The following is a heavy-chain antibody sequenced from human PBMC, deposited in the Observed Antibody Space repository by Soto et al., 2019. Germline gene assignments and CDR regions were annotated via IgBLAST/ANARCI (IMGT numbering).Heavy chain of an antibody. V-gene: IGHV4-30-2*01. D-gene: IGHD2-15*01. Sequence: QLQLQESGSGLVKPSQTLSLTCAVSGGSISSGGYSWSWIRQPPGKGLEWIGYIYHSGSTYYNPSLKSRVTISVDRSKNQFSRKLSSVTAADTAVYYGARKGGTRTAYYYYGMDVWGQGTTVTVSS. J-gene: IGHJ6*02. CDR2: IYHSGST. CDR1: GGSISSGGYS. CDR3: ARKGGTRTAYYYYGMDV.